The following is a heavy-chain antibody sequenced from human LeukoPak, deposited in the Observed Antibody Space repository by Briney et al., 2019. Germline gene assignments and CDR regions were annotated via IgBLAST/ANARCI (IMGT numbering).Heavy chain of an antibody. V-gene: IGHV1-69*13. D-gene: IGHD3-10*01. CDR2: IIPIFGTA. J-gene: IGHJ4*02. CDR3: AREGANYYGSGSYFIFDY. Sequence: SVKVSCKASGGTFSSYAISWVRQAPGQGLEWMGGIIPIFGTANYAQKFQGRVTITADESTSTAYMELSSLRSEDTAVYYCAREGANYYGSGSYFIFDYWGQGTLVTVSS. CDR1: GGTFSSYA.